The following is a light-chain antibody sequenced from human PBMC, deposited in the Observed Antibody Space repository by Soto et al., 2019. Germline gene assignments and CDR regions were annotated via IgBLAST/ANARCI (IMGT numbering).Light chain of an antibody. J-gene: IGKJ4*01. V-gene: IGKV1-8*01. CDR3: QQLRMYPST. Sequence: AIRMTPSQSSLSASTGDRVSITCRASQGISSYLAWYQQKPGKAPKLLIYAASTLQSGVPSRFSGSGSGTDFTLTISCLQSEDFATYYCQQLRMYPSTFGGGTKVDIK. CDR2: AAS. CDR1: QGISSY.